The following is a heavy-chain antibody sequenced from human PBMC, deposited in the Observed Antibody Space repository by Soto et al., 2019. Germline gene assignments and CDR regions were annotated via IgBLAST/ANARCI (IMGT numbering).Heavy chain of an antibody. CDR3: ARVVVTATANWFDP. J-gene: IGHJ5*02. CDR1: GFTFSSYD. Sequence: GSLRLSCAASGFTFSSYDMHWVRQATGKGLEWVSAIGTAGDTYYPGSVKGRFTISRENAKNSLYLQMNSLRAEDTAVYYCARVVVTATANWFDPWGQGTLVTISS. D-gene: IGHD2-21*02. V-gene: IGHV3-13*01. CDR2: IGTAGDT.